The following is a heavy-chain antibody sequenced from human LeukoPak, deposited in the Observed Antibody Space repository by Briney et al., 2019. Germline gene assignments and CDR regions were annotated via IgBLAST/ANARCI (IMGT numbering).Heavy chain of an antibody. CDR2: ISLSGLT. D-gene: IGHD1-26*01. CDR3: ARARQGYSGSDFDY. Sequence: PSGTLSLTCGVSGGSISNTNWWSWVRQPPGQGLEWIGEISLSGLTNYNPSLKSRVTVSLDKSKNHLSLNLTSVTAADSAVYYCARARQGYSGSDFDYWGQGTLVTVSS. CDR1: GGSISNTNW. V-gene: IGHV4-4*02. J-gene: IGHJ4*02.